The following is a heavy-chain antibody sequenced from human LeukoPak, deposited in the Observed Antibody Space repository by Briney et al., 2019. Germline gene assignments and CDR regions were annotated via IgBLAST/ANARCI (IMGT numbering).Heavy chain of an antibody. J-gene: IGHJ6*02. Sequence: SETLSLTCTVSGGSISSGGYYWSWIRQHPGKGLEWIGYIYYSGSTCYNPSLKSRVTISLDTSKNQFSLKLSSVTAADTAVYYCATTLPFRYCSSTSCYTDRSKRPTKPQHYYYYGMDVWGQGTTVTVSS. CDR1: GGSISSGGYY. CDR2: IYYSGST. V-gene: IGHV4-31*03. D-gene: IGHD2-2*02. CDR3: ATTLPFRYCSSTSCYTDRSKRPTKPQHYYYYGMDV.